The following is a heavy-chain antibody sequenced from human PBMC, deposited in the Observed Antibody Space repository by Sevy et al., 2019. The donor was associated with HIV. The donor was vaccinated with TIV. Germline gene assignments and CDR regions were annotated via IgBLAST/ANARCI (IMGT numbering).Heavy chain of an antibody. CDR3: ARDCGSSLPRNAFDI. CDR2: ISSSSSTI. J-gene: IGHJ3*02. V-gene: IGHV3-48*01. D-gene: IGHD6-13*01. CDR1: GFTFSSYS. Sequence: GGSLRLSCAASGFTFSSYSMNWVRQAPGKGLEWVSYISSSSSTIYYAGSVKGRFTISRDNAKNSLYLQMNSLRAEDTAVYYCARDCGSSLPRNAFDIWGQGTMVTVSS.